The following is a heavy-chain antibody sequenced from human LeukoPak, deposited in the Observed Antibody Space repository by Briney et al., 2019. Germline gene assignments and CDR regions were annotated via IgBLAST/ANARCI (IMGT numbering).Heavy chain of an antibody. D-gene: IGHD5-24*01. CDR1: GYTLTELS. J-gene: IGHJ6*03. Sequence: ASVKVSCKVSGYTLTELSMHWVRQAPGKGLEWMGGFDPEDGETIYAQKFQGRVTMTEDTSTDTAYMELSSLRSEDTAVYYCATRSMATLSDYYYYMDVWGKGTTVTVSS. V-gene: IGHV1-24*01. CDR3: ATRSMATLSDYYYYMDV. CDR2: FDPEDGET.